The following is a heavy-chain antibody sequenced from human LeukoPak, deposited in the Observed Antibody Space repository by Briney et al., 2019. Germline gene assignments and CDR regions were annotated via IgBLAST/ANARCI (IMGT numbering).Heavy chain of an antibody. Sequence: PSETLSLTCTVSGGYISSYYWSWIRQPPGKGLEWIGYIYYSGSTNYNPSLKSRVTISVDTSKNQFSLKLSSVTAADTAVYYCARGIVLVTSSYYYYYMDVWGKGTTVTISS. CDR2: IYYSGST. CDR3: ARGIVLVTSSYYYYYMDV. CDR1: GGYISSYY. D-gene: IGHD3-22*01. V-gene: IGHV4-59*01. J-gene: IGHJ6*03.